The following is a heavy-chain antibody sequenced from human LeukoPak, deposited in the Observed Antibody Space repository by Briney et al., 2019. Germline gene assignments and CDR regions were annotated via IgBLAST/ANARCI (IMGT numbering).Heavy chain of an antibody. J-gene: IGHJ3*02. V-gene: IGHV3-30-3*01. CDR2: ISYDGSNK. CDR3: ARDPAWQRQAFDI. Sequence: GGSLRLSCAASGFTFSSYAMHWVRQAPGKGLEWVAVISYDGSNKYYADSVKGRFTISRDNSKNTLYLQMNSLRAEDTAVYYCARDPAWQRQAFDIWGQGTMVTVSS. CDR1: GFTFSSYA. D-gene: IGHD6-25*01.